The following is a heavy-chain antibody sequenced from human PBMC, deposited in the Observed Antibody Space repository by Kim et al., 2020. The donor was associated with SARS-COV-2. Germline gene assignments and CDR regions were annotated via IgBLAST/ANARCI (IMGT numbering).Heavy chain of an antibody. Sequence: SVKVSCKASGGTFSSYAISWVRQAPGQGLEWMGGIIPIFGTANYAQKFQGRVTITADESTSTAYMELSSLRSEDTAVYYCARSTLEGPNYYDSSGYSNWFDPWGQGTLVTVSS. CDR3: ARSTLEGPNYYDSSGYSNWFDP. CDR1: GGTFSSYA. J-gene: IGHJ5*02. V-gene: IGHV1-69*13. CDR2: IIPIFGTA. D-gene: IGHD3-22*01.